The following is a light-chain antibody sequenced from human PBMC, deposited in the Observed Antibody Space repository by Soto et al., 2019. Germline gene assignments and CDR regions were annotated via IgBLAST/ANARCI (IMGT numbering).Light chain of an antibody. CDR3: SSYNTGASYV. Sequence: QSVLTQPASVSGSPGQSIAISCTGTSSDVGGYNSASWYQQHPGKAPKLLIYDVSNRPSGVSNRFSGSKSGNTASLTISGLQAEDEADYYCSSYNTGASYVFGTGTKVTVL. CDR2: DVS. V-gene: IGLV2-14*03. J-gene: IGLJ1*01. CDR1: SSDVGGYNS.